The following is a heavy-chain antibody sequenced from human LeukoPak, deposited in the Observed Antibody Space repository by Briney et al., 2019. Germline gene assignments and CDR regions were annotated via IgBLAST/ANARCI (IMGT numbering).Heavy chain of an antibody. CDR3: AKAIVLMVYADYYFDY. CDR1: GFTFSSYA. Sequence: GGSLRLSCAASGFTFSSYAMSWVRQAPGKGLEWVSAISGSGGSTYYADSVKGRFTISRDNSKNTLYLQMNSLRAEDTAVYYCAKAIVLMVYADYYFDYWGQGTLVTVSS. V-gene: IGHV3-23*01. CDR2: ISGSGGST. D-gene: IGHD2-8*01. J-gene: IGHJ4*02.